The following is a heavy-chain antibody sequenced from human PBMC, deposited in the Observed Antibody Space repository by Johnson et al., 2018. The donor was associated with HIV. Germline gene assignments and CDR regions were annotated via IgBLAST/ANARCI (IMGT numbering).Heavy chain of an antibody. CDR1: GFTFSSYD. CDR3: ARDRGAGHAFDI. Sequence: EVQLVESGGGLVQPGDSLRLSCAASGFTFSSYDMPWFRQATGKGLEWVSAIGTAGDTYYPGSVKGRFTISRENAKNSLYLQMNSLRAGDTAVYYCARDRGAGHAFDIWGQGTMVTVSS. V-gene: IGHV3-13*01. CDR2: IGTAGDT. D-gene: IGHD3-10*01. J-gene: IGHJ3*02.